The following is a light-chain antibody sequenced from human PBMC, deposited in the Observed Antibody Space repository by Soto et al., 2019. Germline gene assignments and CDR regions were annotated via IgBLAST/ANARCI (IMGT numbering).Light chain of an antibody. CDR1: PSLLSSSNNKNY. V-gene: IGKV4-1*01. CDR3: QQYYSTPPWT. Sequence: DIVMTQSQDSLSVSLGDRATINCTSSPSLLSSSNNKNYLAWYQQKPGQPPKLLIYWASTRESGVPDRFSGSGSGTDFTLTISSLQAEDVAVYYCQQYYSTPPWTFGQGTKVDIK. J-gene: IGKJ1*01. CDR2: WAS.